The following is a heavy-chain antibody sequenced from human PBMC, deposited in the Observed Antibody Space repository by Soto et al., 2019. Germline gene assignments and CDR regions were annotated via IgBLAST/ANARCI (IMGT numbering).Heavy chain of an antibody. CDR3: ARSYDSSGYYSCFDY. D-gene: IGHD3-22*01. CDR1: GYTFTGYY. CDR2: INPNSGGT. J-gene: IGHJ4*02. V-gene: IGHV1-2*04. Sequence: WASVKVSCKASGYTFTGYYMHWVRQAPGQGLEWMGWINPNSGGTNYAQKFQGWVTMTRDTSISTAYMELSRLRSDDTAVYYCARSYDSSGYYSCFDYWGQGTLVTVSS.